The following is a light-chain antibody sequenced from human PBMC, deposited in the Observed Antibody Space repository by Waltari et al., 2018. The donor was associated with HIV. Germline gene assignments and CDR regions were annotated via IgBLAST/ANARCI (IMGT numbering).Light chain of an antibody. CDR1: QSISNY. CDR2: AAS. Sequence: DIQMNQSTSALSASVGDRVSITCRTRQSISNYLNWYQQKIGEAPNLLIHAASSLQSGVPSRFSGSGSGTDFTLTIRNLQPEDFATYYCQQSYSTPYTFGQGTKLQIK. J-gene: IGKJ2*01. V-gene: IGKV1-39*01. CDR3: QQSYSTPYT.